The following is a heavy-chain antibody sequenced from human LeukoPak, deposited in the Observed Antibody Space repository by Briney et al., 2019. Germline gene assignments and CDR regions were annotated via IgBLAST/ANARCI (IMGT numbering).Heavy chain of an antibody. Sequence: GGSLRLSCTASGFTFSTWSMNWVRQAPGKGLEWVSYISDSSTTIYYADSVKGRFTISRDNAKNSLFLQMNSLRAEDTAVYYCARGRAMIVPYGPGMDVWGQGTTVTVSS. D-gene: IGHD3-22*01. CDR2: ISDSSTTI. V-gene: IGHV3-48*04. J-gene: IGHJ6*02. CDR1: GFTFSTWS. CDR3: ARGRAMIVPYGPGMDV.